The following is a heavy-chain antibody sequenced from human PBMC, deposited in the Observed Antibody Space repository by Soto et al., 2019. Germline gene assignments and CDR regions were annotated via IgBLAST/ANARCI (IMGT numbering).Heavy chain of an antibody. CDR1: GFTFSKAW. J-gene: IGHJ6*02. CDR2: INTNSEGGTT. D-gene: IGHD2-15*01. CDR3: TTGSVEGV. V-gene: IGHV3-15*07. Sequence: EVQLVESGGGLVKPGGSLRLSCAASGFTFSKAWMNWVRQAPGKGLEWVGRINTNSEGGTTDYAAPVQGRFSLSTDDSRNTLSLQMNSLRTDDTAVYSCTTGSVEGVWGQGATVTVSS.